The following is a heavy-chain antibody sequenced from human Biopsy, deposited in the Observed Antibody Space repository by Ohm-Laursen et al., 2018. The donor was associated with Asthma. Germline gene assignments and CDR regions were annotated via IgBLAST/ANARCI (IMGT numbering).Heavy chain of an antibody. CDR1: GYNFISFA. D-gene: IGHD3-9*01. CDR3: ARTYYDFLTGQVKDVFAL. Sequence: GSSVKVSCKASGYNFISFAIHWVRQAPGQRLEWMGWVNTGNGDTKYSQKFQGRVTITRDTSASTAYMELRSLRSEDTATYYCARTYYDFLTGQVKDVFALWGQGTMVTVSS. J-gene: IGHJ3*01. V-gene: IGHV1-3*04. CDR2: VNTGNGDT.